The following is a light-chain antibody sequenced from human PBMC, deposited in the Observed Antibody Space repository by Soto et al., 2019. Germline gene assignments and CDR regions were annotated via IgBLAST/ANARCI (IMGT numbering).Light chain of an antibody. CDR3: HQYGSSGT. CDR2: GAS. Sequence: EVVLTQYPGTLSLSPGERDTLSCRASQSVSNNYLAWYQQKPGQAPRLLIYGASNRATGIPDRFSGCGSGTDFTLTISRLEPEDFAVYYCHQYGSSGTFGQGTKVDIK. CDR1: QSVSNNY. J-gene: IGKJ1*01. V-gene: IGKV3-20*01.